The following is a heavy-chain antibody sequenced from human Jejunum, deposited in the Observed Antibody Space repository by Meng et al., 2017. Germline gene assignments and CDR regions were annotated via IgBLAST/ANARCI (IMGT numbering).Heavy chain of an antibody. CDR1: GGPVSLAGYP. Sequence: QVQLQESGPGLVRPSETLSLICPVSGGPVSLAGYPWGRIRPPPGKGLXWIGYASTNYNPSLKSRVTISLDTSRNQFSLSLSSVTAADTAVYYCARDHMGSLDYWGQGILVTVSS. CDR2: AST. CDR3: ARDHMGSLDY. J-gene: IGHJ4*02. V-gene: IGHV4-61*08. D-gene: IGHD1-26*01.